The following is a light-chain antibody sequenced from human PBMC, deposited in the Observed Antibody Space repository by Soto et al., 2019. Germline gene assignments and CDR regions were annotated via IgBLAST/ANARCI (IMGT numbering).Light chain of an antibody. Sequence: QPVLTQLSSASASLGSSVKLTCTLSSGHSSYIIAWHQQQPGKAPRYLMKLEGSGSYNKGSGDPDRISGSSSGADRYLTISKLQSEDEAEYYCETWDSNTQRVFGGGTKGTVL. V-gene: IGLV4-60*03. CDR1: SGHSSYI. J-gene: IGLJ3*02. CDR3: ETWDSNTQRV. CDR2: LEGSGSY.